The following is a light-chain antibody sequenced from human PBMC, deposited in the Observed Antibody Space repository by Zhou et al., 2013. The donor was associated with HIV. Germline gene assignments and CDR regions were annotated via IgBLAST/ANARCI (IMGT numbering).Light chain of an antibody. Sequence: DIRLTQSPFSLSASVGDRVTITCRASQTIDNHLNWYQLKPGKPPKLLIYGAATLQSGVPSRFSGGGFGTHFTLTISSLQPEDFATYYCQQSYSTPPTFGQGTKVEIK. CDR3: QQSYSTPPT. CDR1: QTIDNH. J-gene: IGKJ1*01. CDR2: GAA. V-gene: IGKV1-39*01.